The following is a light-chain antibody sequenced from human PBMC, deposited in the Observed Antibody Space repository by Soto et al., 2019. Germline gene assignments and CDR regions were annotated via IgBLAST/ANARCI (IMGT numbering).Light chain of an antibody. Sequence: QSVLTQPPSASGTPGQRVTISCSGSSPNIGSNTVNWYQQLPGTAPKLLIYSNNQRPSGVPDRFSGSKSGTSASLAISGLQPEDEADYYCAAWDDSLNVFYVFGTGTKLTVL. CDR3: AAWDDSLNVFYV. CDR1: SPNIGSNT. CDR2: SNN. J-gene: IGLJ1*01. V-gene: IGLV1-44*01.